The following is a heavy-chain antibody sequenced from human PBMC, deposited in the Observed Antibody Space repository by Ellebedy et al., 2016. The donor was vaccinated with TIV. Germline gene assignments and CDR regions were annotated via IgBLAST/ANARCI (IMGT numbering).Heavy chain of an antibody. V-gene: IGHV3-7*02. J-gene: IGHJ4*02. Sequence: GGSLRLSXAASGFTFSSYSMSWVRQAPGKGLEWVTNIDPHGGEQNYVDSVKGRFTMSRDNAKSSLYLQMNNLRVEDTAVYYCIKGGGSGWPFDFWGQGSLVTVSS. CDR3: IKGGGSGWPFDF. CDR2: IDPHGGEQ. D-gene: IGHD6-19*01. CDR1: GFTFSSYS.